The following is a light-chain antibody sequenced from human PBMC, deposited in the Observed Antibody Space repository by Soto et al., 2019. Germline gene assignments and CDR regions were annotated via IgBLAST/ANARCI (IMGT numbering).Light chain of an antibody. J-gene: IGLJ2*01. V-gene: IGLV4-69*01. CDR1: SGHSSYA. CDR3: KTWGTGIVV. CDR2: LNSDGSH. Sequence: QLVLTQSPSASASLGASVKLTCTLSSGHSSYAIAWHQQQPEKGPRYLMNLNSDGSHSKGDGIPDRFSGSSSGAERYLTSSSLQSEDEADYYCKTWGTGIVVFGGGTKLTVL.